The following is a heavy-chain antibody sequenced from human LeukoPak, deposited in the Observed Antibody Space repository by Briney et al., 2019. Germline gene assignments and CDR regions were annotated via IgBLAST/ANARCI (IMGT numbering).Heavy chain of an antibody. Sequence: ASVNVSCKASGGTFSSYAISWVRPAPGQGLAWMGRIIPILGIANYAQKLQGRVTITADKSTSTAYMELSSLRSEDTAVYYCARVIPRYFDWLTWFDPWGQGTLVTVSS. V-gene: IGHV1-69*04. CDR1: GGTFSSYA. J-gene: IGHJ5*02. D-gene: IGHD3-9*01. CDR3: ARVIPRYFDWLTWFDP. CDR2: IIPILGIA.